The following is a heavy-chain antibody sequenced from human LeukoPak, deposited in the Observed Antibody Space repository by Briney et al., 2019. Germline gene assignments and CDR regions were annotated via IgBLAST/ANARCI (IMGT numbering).Heavy chain of an antibody. CDR1: GFTFSSYW. V-gene: IGHV3-7*04. J-gene: IGHJ4*02. D-gene: IGHD5-24*01. CDR2: TKQDESEK. CDR3: VREGDGFFDY. Sequence: KTGVSLRLSCAASGFTFSSYWMSWVRQAPGKGLEGVANTKQDESEKYYVDSVKGRFTISKDHAKNSLYLQMNGLRAEDTAIYYCVREGDGFFDYWGQGTLVTVSS.